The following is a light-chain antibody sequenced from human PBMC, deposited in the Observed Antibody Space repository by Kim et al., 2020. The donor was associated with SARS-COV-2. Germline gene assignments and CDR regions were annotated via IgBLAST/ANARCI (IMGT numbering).Light chain of an antibody. CDR1: SSDVGAYNY. CDR2: DVT. Sequence: GQSITLSCTGASSDVGAYNYVSWYQQHPGKAPKLMIYDVTNRPSGVSNRFSGSKSGNTASLTISGLQAEDEADYYCSSYTSSSNVVFGGGTQLTVL. CDR3: SSYTSSSNVV. V-gene: IGLV2-14*03. J-gene: IGLJ2*01.